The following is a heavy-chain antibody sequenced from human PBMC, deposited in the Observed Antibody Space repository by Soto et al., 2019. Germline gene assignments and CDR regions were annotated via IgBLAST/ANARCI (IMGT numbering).Heavy chain of an antibody. CDR2: ISWHSGGI. J-gene: IGHJ6*02. D-gene: IGHD6-19*01. Sequence: EVQLVESGGGLVQPGRSLRLSCAASGFKFDDYAMHWVRQAPGKGLEWVAGISWHSGGIVYADSVKGRFTISRDNAKRSLSLQMNSLRAEDTAFYYCAKDCTAVAGFNGMDVWGQGTTVPVSS. V-gene: IGHV3-9*01. CDR3: AKDCTAVAGFNGMDV. CDR1: GFKFDDYA.